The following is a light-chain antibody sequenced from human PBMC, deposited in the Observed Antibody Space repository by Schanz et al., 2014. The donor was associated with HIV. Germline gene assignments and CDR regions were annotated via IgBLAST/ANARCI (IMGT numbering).Light chain of an antibody. V-gene: IGLV1-51*01. CDR3: GTWDSSLSGVV. CDR1: SSNIGNNY. Sequence: QSVLTQPPSVSAAPGQKVTISCSGSSSNIGNNYVSCYQQFPGTAPKLLIYDNYQRPSGVPDRFSGSKSGTSATLGITGLQTGDEADYYCGTWDSSLSGVVFGGGTKLTVL. J-gene: IGLJ2*01. CDR2: DNY.